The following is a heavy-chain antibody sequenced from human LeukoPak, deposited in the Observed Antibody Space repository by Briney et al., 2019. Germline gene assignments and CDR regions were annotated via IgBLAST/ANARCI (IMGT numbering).Heavy chain of an antibody. V-gene: IGHV3-7*01. CDR2: IKQGGSEK. D-gene: IGHD6-13*01. CDR1: GFTFSSYW. J-gene: IGHJ4*02. CDR3: ARGIAAAGTEFDY. Sequence: GGSLRLSCAASGFTFSSYWMSWVRQAPGKGLEWVANIKQGGSEKYYVDSVKGRFTISRDNAKNSLYLQMNSLRAEDTAVYYCARGIAAAGTEFDYWGQGTLVTVSS.